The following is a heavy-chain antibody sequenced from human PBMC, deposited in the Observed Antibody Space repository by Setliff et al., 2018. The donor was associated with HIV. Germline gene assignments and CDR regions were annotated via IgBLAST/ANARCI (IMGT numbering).Heavy chain of an antibody. J-gene: IGHJ4*02. D-gene: IGHD2-15*01. Sequence: PGGSLRLSCTGSEFNFNAYAMSWVRQAPGKGLEWVSSISSSSSYIYYADSVKGRFTISRDNAKNSLYLQMNSLRAEDAAVYYCAKTLVVVASPLDFWGQGT. V-gene: IGHV3-21*01. CDR3: AKTLVVVASPLDF. CDR2: ISSSSSYI. CDR1: EFNFNAYA.